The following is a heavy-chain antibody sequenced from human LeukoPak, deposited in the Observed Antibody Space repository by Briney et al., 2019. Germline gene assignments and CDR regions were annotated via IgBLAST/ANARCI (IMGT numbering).Heavy chain of an antibody. Sequence: GGSLRLSCAASRFTFSSYAMRWVRQAPGKGLEWDSAISGSGGSTYYADSVKGRFTISRDNSKNTLYLQMNSLRAEDTAVYYCAKDRNPYSSGWYFDYWGQGTLVTVSS. D-gene: IGHD6-19*01. V-gene: IGHV3-23*01. CDR3: AKDRNPYSSGWYFDY. CDR2: ISGSGGST. J-gene: IGHJ4*02. CDR1: RFTFSSYA.